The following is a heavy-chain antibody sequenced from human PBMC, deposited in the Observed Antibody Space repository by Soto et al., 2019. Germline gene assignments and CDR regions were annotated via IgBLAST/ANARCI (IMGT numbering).Heavy chain of an antibody. V-gene: IGHV3-33*01. CDR3: AREPYSNYIMDV. CDR2: IWYDGSNK. Sequence: HPGGSLRLSCAASGFIFSSHGMYLVRQAPGKGLECVSLIWYDGSNKYYGDSVKGRFTISRDNSKNILYLQMNSLRAEDTAVYYCAREPYSNYIMDVWGQGTTVTVSS. J-gene: IGHJ6*02. CDR1: GFIFSSHG. D-gene: IGHD4-4*01.